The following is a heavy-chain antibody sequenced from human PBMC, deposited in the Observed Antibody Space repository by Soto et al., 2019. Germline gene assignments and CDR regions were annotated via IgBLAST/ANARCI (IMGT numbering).Heavy chain of an antibody. CDR3: ARDRWLRSPAYYYGMDV. V-gene: IGHV4-4*07. CDR1: GGSISSYY. J-gene: IGHJ6*02. Sequence: KTSETLSLTCTVSGGSISSYYWSWIRQPAGKGLEWIGRIYTSGSTNYNPSLKSRVTMSVDTSKNQFSLKLSSVTAADTAVYYCARDRWLRSPAYYYGMDVWGQGTTVTV. D-gene: IGHD5-12*01. CDR2: IYTSGST.